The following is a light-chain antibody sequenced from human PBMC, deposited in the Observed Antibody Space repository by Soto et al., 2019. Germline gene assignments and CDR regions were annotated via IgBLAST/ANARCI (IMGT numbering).Light chain of an antibody. CDR3: SSYTGSNTAYV. J-gene: IGLJ1*01. Sequence: QSVLTQPASVSGSPGQSITVSCTGTSSDVGSYNYVSWYQHHPGKAPKLMIYEVSNRPSGVSNRFSGSKSGNTASLTISGLQAEDEADYYCSSYTGSNTAYVFGSGTKVTVL. CDR2: EVS. CDR1: SSDVGSYNY. V-gene: IGLV2-14*01.